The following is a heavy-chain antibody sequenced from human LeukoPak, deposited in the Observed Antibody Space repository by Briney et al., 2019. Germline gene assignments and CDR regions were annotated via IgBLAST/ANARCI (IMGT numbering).Heavy chain of an antibody. CDR2: IDPESRNI. CDR3: LKSVDF. J-gene: IGHJ4*02. CDR1: GFILSTYW. Sequence: PGGSLRLSCAASGFILSTYWMSWVRQTPGKGLEWVSYIDPESRNIFYADSVKGRFTLSRDNAKSSMYLQMNSLRVEDTAVYYCLKSVDFWGQGILVTVSP. V-gene: IGHV3-48*01.